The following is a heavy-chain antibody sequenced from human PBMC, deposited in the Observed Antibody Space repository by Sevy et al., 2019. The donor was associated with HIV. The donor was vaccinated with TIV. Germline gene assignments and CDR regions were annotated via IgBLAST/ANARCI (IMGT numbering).Heavy chain of an antibody. V-gene: IGHV1-69*06. J-gene: IGHJ4*02. CDR2: IIPIFGTA. CDR1: GGTFSSYA. D-gene: IGHD3-22*01. Sequence: ASVKVSCKASGGTFSSYAISWVRQAPGQGLEWMGGIIPIFGTANYAQKFQGRVTITADKSTSTAYMGLSSLRSEDTAVYYCAREVSGYDSSGYYYFDYWGQGTLVTVSS. CDR3: AREVSGYDSSGYYYFDY.